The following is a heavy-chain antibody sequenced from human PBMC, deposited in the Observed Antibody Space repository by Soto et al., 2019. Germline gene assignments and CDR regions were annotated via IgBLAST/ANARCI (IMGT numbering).Heavy chain of an antibody. J-gene: IGHJ4*02. D-gene: IGHD1-26*01. CDR2: IYSSGSA. CDR1: GGSIYTYS. Sequence: PSETLSLTCTVSGGSIYTYSWTWIRQPAGKGLEWIGHIYSSGSANYNPSLKSRVSMSVDTSKNQFSLKLNSVTAADTAVYYCATTVGANDYWGQGTLVTVSS. CDR3: ATTVGANDY. V-gene: IGHV4-4*07.